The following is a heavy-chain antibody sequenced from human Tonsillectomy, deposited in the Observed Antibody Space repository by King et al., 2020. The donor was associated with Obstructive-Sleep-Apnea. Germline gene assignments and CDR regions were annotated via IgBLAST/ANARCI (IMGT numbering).Heavy chain of an antibody. Sequence: VQLVESGGGLVQPGGSLRLSCAASGFTFSSYWMHCVRQAPGRGRVWVSRINSDGSSTSYADSVKGRFTISRDNAKNTLYLQMNSLRAEDTAVYYCARGPRYGDYFDYWGQGTLVTVSS. J-gene: IGHJ4*02. CDR2: INSDGSST. V-gene: IGHV3-74*01. CDR3: ARGPRYGDYFDY. D-gene: IGHD4-17*01. CDR1: GFTFSSYW.